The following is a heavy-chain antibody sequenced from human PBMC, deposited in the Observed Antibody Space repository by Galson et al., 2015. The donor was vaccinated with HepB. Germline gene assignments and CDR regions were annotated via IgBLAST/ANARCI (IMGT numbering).Heavy chain of an antibody. CDR3: ARTYYDSTGFSKNWYFDL. J-gene: IGHJ2*01. Sequence: SLRLSCAASGFTSKYYAMHWVRQAPGKGLEYVSSISSKGGSTYYANSVQGTITISRVNSKNTLYLQMGSLRAEDMAVYHCARTYYDSTGFSKNWYFDLWGRGTLVTVSS. CDR2: ISSKGGST. CDR1: GFTSKYYA. V-gene: IGHV3-64*01. D-gene: IGHD3-22*01.